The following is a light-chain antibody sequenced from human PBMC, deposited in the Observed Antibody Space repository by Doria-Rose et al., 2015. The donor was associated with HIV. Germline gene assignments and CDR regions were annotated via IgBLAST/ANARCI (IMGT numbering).Light chain of an antibody. J-gene: IGKJ3*01. CDR3: QRYGSSSFT. CDR1: QSVSSSN. V-gene: IGKV3-20*01. CDR2: GAS. Sequence: LSPGERATLSCRASQSVSSSNLAWYQQKPGQAPRLLIYGASSRATGIPDRFSGSGSGTDFTLTISRLEPEDFAVYYCQRYGSSSFTFGPGTKVDIK.